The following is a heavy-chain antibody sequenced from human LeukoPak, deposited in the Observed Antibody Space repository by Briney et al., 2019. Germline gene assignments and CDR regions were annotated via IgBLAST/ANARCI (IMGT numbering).Heavy chain of an antibody. Sequence: EASVKVSCKVSGYTLTELSMHWVRQAPGKGLEWMGGFDPEDGETIYAQKFQGRVTMTEDTSTDTAYMELSSLRSEDTAVYYCATVYRRGYSYGLDYWGQGTLVTVSP. CDR3: ATVYRRGYSYGLDY. J-gene: IGHJ4*02. V-gene: IGHV1-24*01. D-gene: IGHD5-18*01. CDR2: FDPEDGET. CDR1: GYTLTELS.